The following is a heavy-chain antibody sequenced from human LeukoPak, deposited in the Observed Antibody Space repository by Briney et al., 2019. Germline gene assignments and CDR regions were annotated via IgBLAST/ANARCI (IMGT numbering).Heavy chain of an antibody. J-gene: IGHJ6*03. Sequence: PSETLSLTRAVSGGSFSGYYWSWIRQPPGKGLEWIGEINHGRSTNYNPSLKSRVTMSVDTSKNQFSLKLSSVTAADTAVYYCARDGGPGIANWYYYYMDVWGKGTTVTVSS. CDR2: INHGRST. CDR1: GGSFSGYY. CDR3: ARDGGPGIANWYYYYMDV. V-gene: IGHV4-34*01. D-gene: IGHD6-13*01.